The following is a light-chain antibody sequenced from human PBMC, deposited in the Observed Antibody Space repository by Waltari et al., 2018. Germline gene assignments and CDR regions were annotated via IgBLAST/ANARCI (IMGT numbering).Light chain of an antibody. CDR2: DVS. J-gene: IGLJ1*01. CDR1: TSDVGGYDY. Sequence: QSALTQPASVSGSPGQSITISCTGTTSDVGGYDYVSWYQQHPGKAPKRMIYDVSKRPSGVSNRFSGSKSGNTASLSISGLQADDEADYYCCAYAGSPTSYVFGTGTKVTVL. V-gene: IGLV2-23*02. CDR3: CAYAGSPTSYV.